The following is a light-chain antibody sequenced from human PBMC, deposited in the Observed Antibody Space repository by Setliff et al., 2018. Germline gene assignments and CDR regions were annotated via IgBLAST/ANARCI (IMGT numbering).Light chain of an antibody. CDR1: SSDVGLYNF. CDR3: CSYAGNYISV. J-gene: IGLJ1*01. V-gene: IGLV2-11*01. Sequence: QSALTQPRSVSGSPGQSVTISCTGTSSDVGLYNFVSWYQQHPGKAPKLIIYDVSKRPSGVPDRFSGSKSGNTASLTISGLQAEDEADYSCCSYAGNYISVFGTGTKATVL. CDR2: DVS.